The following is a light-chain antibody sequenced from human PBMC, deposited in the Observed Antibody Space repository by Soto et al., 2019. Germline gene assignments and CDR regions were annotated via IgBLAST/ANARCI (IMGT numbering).Light chain of an antibody. Sequence: EIVMTQSPATLSVSPGERATLSCRASQSVYSNLAWYQQKPGQAPRLLVYHASTRATGIPARFSGGGSGTEFTFTISSLKSEDFAVYYCQQYTKWPLTFGGGTKVEIK. CDR1: QSVYSN. V-gene: IGKV3-15*01. CDR2: HAS. CDR3: QQYTKWPLT. J-gene: IGKJ4*01.